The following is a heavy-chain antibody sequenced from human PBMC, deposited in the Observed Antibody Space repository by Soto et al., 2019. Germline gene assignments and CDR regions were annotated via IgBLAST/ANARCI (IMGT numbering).Heavy chain of an antibody. CDR2: IYSGGST. CDR3: AKILEYVEMAPTMGYFDY. V-gene: IGHV3-66*01. CDR1: GVIVSNSY. D-gene: IGHD6-6*01. Sequence: PCGSLRLSCAASGVIVSNSYVSWARQAPRKGLEWVSFIYSGGSTFYADSVKGRFTVSRDSSTNMLYLQMSSLTAEDTAVYYCAKILEYVEMAPTMGYFDYWGQGTLGIVSS. J-gene: IGHJ4*02.